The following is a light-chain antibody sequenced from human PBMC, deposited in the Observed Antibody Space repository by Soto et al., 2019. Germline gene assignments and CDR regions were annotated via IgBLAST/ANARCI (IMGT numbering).Light chain of an antibody. CDR2: RNN. V-gene: IGLV1-47*01. CDR3: AAWDDSLSGWV. Sequence: QPVLTQPPSASGTPGQRVTISCSGSSSNIGSNYVYWYQQLPGTAPKLLIYRNNQRPSGVPDRFSGSKSGTSASLAISGLRSEDEADYYCAAWDDSLSGWVFGGWTQLTVL. CDR1: SSNIGSNY. J-gene: IGLJ3*02.